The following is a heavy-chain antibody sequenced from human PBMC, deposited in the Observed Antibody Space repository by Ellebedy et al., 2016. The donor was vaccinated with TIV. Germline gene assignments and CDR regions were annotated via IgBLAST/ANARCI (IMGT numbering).Heavy chain of an antibody. D-gene: IGHD3-10*01. V-gene: IGHV3-30-3*01. CDR2: ISYDGSNK. CDR3: ASHYGSGSYYSEFRGMDV. Sequence: GESLKISCAASGFTFSSYAMHWVRQAPGKGLEWVALISYDGSNKYYADSVKGRFTISRDNSKNTLYLQMNSLRAEDTAVYYCASHYGSGSYYSEFRGMDVWGQGTTVTVSS. CDR1: GFTFSSYA. J-gene: IGHJ6*02.